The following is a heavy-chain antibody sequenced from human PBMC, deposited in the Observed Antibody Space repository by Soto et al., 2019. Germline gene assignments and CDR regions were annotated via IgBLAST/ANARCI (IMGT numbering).Heavy chain of an antibody. J-gene: IGHJ3*02. V-gene: IGHV1-69*13. CDR3: ARDLLYDSSGYAAFDI. Sequence: ASVKDSCKASGGTLSSYAISLVRQATGQGLEWMGGIIPIFGTANYAQKFQGRVTITADESTSTAYMELSSLRSEDTAVYYCARDLLYDSSGYAAFDIWGQGTMVTVSS. D-gene: IGHD3-22*01. CDR1: GGTLSSYA. CDR2: IIPIFGTA.